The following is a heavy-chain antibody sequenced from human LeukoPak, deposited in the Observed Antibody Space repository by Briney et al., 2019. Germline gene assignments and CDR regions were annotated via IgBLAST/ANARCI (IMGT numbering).Heavy chain of an antibody. D-gene: IGHD1-1*01. CDR1: GYTLTELS. J-gene: IGHJ6*03. CDR2: FDPEDGET. CDR3: ATGGQLERYYYYMDV. Sequence: GASVKASCKVSGYTLTELSMHWVRQAPGKGLEWMGGFDPEDGETIYAQKFQGRVTMTEDTSTDTAYMELSSLRSEDTAVYYCATGGQLERYYYYMDVWGKGTTVTVSS. V-gene: IGHV1-24*01.